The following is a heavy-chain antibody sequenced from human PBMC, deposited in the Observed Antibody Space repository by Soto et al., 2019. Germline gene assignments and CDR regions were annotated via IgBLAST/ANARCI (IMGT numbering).Heavy chain of an antibody. D-gene: IGHD1-1*01. J-gene: IGHJ4*02. CDR2: FVPMFSSS. CDR1: GTSFTSYG. Sequence: QVQLVQSGAEVRKPGSSVYVSCKASGTSFTSYGIHWVRQAPGQGLEWMGGFVPMFSSSNYAQKFQDRLTIVADESTNTAYMELSSLRADDSAIYYCARTGGTYYFDHWGQGTLVTVSS. V-gene: IGHV1-69*01. CDR3: ARTGGTYYFDH.